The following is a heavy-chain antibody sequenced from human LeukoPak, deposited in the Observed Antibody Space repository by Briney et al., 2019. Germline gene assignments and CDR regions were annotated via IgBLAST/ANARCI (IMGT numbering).Heavy chain of an antibody. CDR1: GGSISSYY. V-gene: IGHV4-59*01. CDR2: IYYSGSA. D-gene: IGHD5-12*01. CDR3: ASRGSGYRYFQH. J-gene: IGHJ1*01. Sequence: SETLSLTCTVSGGSISSYYWSWIRQPPGKGLEWIGYIYYSGSANYNPSLKSRVTISVDTSKNQFSLKLSSVTAADTAVYYCASRGSGYRYFQHWGQGTLVTVSS.